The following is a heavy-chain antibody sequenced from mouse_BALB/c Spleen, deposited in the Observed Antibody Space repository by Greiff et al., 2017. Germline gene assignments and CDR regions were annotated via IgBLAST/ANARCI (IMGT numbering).Heavy chain of an antibody. J-gene: IGHJ2*01. CDR1: GYTFTNYW. CDR3: ARRATAYYFDY. CDR2: IYPGGGYT. D-gene: IGHD1-2*01. Sequence: VQLQESGAELVRPGTSVKISCKASGYTFTNYWLGWVKQRPGHGLEWIGDIYPGGGYTNYNEKFKGKATLTADTSSSTAYMQLSSLTSEDSAVYFCARRATAYYFDYWGQGTTLTVSS. V-gene: IGHV1-63*02.